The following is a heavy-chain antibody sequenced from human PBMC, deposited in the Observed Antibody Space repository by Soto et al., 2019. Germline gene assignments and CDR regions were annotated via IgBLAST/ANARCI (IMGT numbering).Heavy chain of an antibody. CDR1: GGTFSSYA. V-gene: IGHV1-69*06. Sequence: QVQLVQSGAEVKKPGSLVKVSCKASGGTFSSYAISWVRQAPGQGLEWMGGIIPIFGTANYAQKFQGRVTITADKSTSTAYMELSSLRSEDTAVYYCARDQYCSSTSCYHAEYFQHWGQGTLVTVSS. CDR2: IIPIFGTA. CDR3: ARDQYCSSTSCYHAEYFQH. J-gene: IGHJ1*01. D-gene: IGHD2-2*01.